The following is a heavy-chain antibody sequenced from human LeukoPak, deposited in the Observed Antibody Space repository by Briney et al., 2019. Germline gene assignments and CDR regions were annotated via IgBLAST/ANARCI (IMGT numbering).Heavy chain of an antibody. Sequence: GGSLRLSCAASGFTFSSHEMNRVRQAPGKGLEWVSYISSSGSTIYYADSVKGRFTISRDNAKNSLYLQMNSLRAEDTAVYYCARDGLLDVGAFHYFDYWGQGTLVTVSS. J-gene: IGHJ4*02. CDR2: ISSSGSTI. CDR1: GFTFSSHE. D-gene: IGHD1-26*01. V-gene: IGHV3-48*03. CDR3: ARDGLLDVGAFHYFDY.